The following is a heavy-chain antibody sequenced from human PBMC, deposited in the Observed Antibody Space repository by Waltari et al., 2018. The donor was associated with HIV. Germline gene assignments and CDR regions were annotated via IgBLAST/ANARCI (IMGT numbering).Heavy chain of an antibody. CDR1: GGSISSSSYY. CDR2: IYYSGST. CDR3: ARETRIQLWLRAFDI. V-gene: IGHV4-39*07. J-gene: IGHJ3*02. Sequence: QLQLQESGPGLVTPSETLSLTCPVSGGSISSSSYYCGWIPHPPGKGLEWIGRIYYSGSTYYNPSLKSRVTISVDTSKNQFSLKLSSVTAADTAVYYCARETRIQLWLRAFDIWGQGTMVTVSS. D-gene: IGHD5-18*01.